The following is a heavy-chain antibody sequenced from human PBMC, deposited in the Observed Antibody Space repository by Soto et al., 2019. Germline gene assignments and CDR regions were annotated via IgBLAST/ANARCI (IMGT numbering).Heavy chain of an antibody. CDR2: VPDSGNT. V-gene: IGHV4-39*01. CDR1: GDSINSGRYY. D-gene: IGHD2-2*01. J-gene: IGHJ4*02. CDR3: ARPVSPQTAALLHF. Sequence: QLQLQESGPRLVRPSETLSLTCTLSGDSINSGRYYWGWIRQPPGQGLEWIGSVPDSGNTYYNPSLRSRVAMFVDTSKIQFALLLKSVTAPDTTVYSCARPVSPQTAALLHFWGRGTLVTVSS.